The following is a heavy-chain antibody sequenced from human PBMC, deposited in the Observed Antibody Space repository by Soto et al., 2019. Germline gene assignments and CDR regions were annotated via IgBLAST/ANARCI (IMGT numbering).Heavy chain of an antibody. Sequence: QVQLVQSGAEVKKPGASVKVSCKASGYTFTSYYMHWVRQAPGQGLEWMGIINPSGGSTSYAQKFQGIVTMTRDTTTSTVYMELSSLRSEDTAVYYSARGYCSGGSCYGTTKFDYWGQGTLVTVSS. CDR1: GYTFTSYY. V-gene: IGHV1-46*01. D-gene: IGHD2-15*01. CDR2: INPSGGST. J-gene: IGHJ4*02. CDR3: ARGYCSGGSCYGTTKFDY.